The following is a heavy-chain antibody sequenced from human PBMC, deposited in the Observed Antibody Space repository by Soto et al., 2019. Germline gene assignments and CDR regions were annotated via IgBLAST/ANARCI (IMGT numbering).Heavy chain of an antibody. CDR1: GFTFSSYA. CDR3: VKGGGYSYGYKADFDY. Sequence: GGSLRLSCSASGFTFSSYAMHWVRQAPGKGLEYVSAISSNGGSTYYADSVKGRFTISRDNSKNTLYLQMSSLRAEDTAVYYCVKGGGYSYGYKADFDYRGQGTLVTVSS. D-gene: IGHD5-18*01. J-gene: IGHJ4*02. V-gene: IGHV3-64D*08. CDR2: ISSNGGST.